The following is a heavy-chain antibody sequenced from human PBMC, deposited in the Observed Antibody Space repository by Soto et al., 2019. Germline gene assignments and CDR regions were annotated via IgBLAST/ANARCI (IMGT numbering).Heavy chain of an antibody. V-gene: IGHV1-2*02. CDR2: IDPKSGDT. J-gene: IGHJ4*02. CDR3: ARRGVWFGEIDY. D-gene: IGHD3-10*01. CDR1: EYTFTGYY. Sequence: QVQLVQSGAEVKKPGASVKVSCKASEYTFTGYYIHWVRQATGQGLEWMGWIDPKSGDTSHAQKFQGRVTMTRDTSISTAYMELSSLRSDDTALYCCARRGVWFGEIDYWGQGTLVTVSS.